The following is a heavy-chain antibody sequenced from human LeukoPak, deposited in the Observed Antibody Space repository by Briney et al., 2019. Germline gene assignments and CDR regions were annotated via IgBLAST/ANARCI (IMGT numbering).Heavy chain of an antibody. D-gene: IGHD3-10*01. CDR3: TGLWFGELTRDY. J-gene: IGHJ4*02. V-gene: IGHV3-49*03. CDR2: IRSKAYGGTT. Sequence: GGSLRLSCAASGFTVSSNYMSWFRQAPGKGLEWVGFIRSKAYGGTTEYAASVKGRFTISRDDSKSIAYLQMNSLKTEDTAVYYCTGLWFGELTRDYWGQGTLVTVSS. CDR1: GFTVSSNY.